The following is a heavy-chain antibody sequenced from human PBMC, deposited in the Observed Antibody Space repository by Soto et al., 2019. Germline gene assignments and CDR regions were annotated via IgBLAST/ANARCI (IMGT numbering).Heavy chain of an antibody. CDR1: GGTFSSYA. V-gene: IGHV1-69*13. CDR3: AREMSHDSSGHYFDY. CDR2: IIPIFGPA. D-gene: IGHD3-22*01. Sequence: GASVKVSCKASGGTFSSYAISWVRQAPGQGLEWMGGIIPIFGPANYAQKFQGRVTITADESTSTAYMELSSLRSEDTAVYYCAREMSHDSSGHYFDYWGQGTLVTVSS. J-gene: IGHJ4*02.